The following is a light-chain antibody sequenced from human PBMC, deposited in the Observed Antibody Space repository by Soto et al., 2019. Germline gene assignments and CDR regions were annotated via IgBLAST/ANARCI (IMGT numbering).Light chain of an antibody. J-gene: IGKJ2*01. Sequence: DIQMTQSPSSLSASVGDRVTITCRACESISRYLNWYQQKQGKAPKLLIYAASCLQSGVPSRFSGSGSWTDFTLTISSLQSEDSATYYCQQSYSTPRLFTFGQGTNLEI. V-gene: IGKV1-39*01. CDR3: QQSYSTPRLFT. CDR2: AAS. CDR1: ESISRY.